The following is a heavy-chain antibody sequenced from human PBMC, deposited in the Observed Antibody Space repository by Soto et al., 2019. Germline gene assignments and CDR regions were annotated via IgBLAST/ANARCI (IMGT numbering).Heavy chain of an antibody. CDR2: IYYSGST. D-gene: IGHD6-13*01. CDR3: ASLRGISPYNWFDP. Sequence: SETLSLTCVVSGGSISSGGYYWSWIRQHPGKGLEWIGYIYYSGSTYYNPSLKSRVTISVDTSKNQFSLKLSSVTAADTAVYYCASLRGISPYNWFDPWGQGTLVTVSS. J-gene: IGHJ5*02. CDR1: GGSISSGGYY. V-gene: IGHV4-31*11.